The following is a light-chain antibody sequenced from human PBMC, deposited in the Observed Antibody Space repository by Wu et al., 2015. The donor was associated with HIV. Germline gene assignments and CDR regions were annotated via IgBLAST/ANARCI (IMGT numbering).Light chain of an antibody. J-gene: IGKJ1*01. Sequence: VSNHYLGLVPAETWPGSHGSSSLCYIRSGPTDIPDRFSGSGSGTQFTLTISRLEPEDFGMYYCQQYTTSPWTFGRGTKVEVK. CDR1: VSNHY. CDR2: YI. CDR3: QQYTTSPWT. V-gene: IGKV3-20*01.